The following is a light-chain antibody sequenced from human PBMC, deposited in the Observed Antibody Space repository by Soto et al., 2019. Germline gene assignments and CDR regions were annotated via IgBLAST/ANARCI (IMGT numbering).Light chain of an antibody. CDR1: QSVSRN. CDR2: GAS. CDR3: QEYDNWLTWT. V-gene: IGKV3-15*01. Sequence: DIVLTQSPATLSVSPGERATLSCRASQSVSRNLAWYQQKPGQAPRLLMYGASTRATGIPARFSGSGSGTEFTLTISSLQSEDFAVYYCQEYDNWLTWTCGQGTKVDI. J-gene: IGKJ1*01.